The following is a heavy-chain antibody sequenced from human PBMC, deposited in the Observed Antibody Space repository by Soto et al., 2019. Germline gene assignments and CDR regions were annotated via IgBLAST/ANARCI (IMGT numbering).Heavy chain of an antibody. V-gene: IGHV4-34*01. CDR2: INHSGNT. J-gene: IGHJ6*02. CDR3: ARRRGYCSSTSCYKDYYYYYGMDV. Sequence: SETLSLTCAVYGGSVNGYYWNWIRQPPGKGLEWIGEINHSGNTNYNPSLKSRVTISVDTSKNQFSLKLSSVTAADTAVYYCARRRGYCSSTSCYKDYYYYYGMDVWGQGTTVTVSS. D-gene: IGHD2-2*02. CDR1: GGSVNGYY.